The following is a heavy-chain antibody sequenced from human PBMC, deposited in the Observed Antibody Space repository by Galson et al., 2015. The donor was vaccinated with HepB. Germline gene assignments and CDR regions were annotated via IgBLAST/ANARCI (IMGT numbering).Heavy chain of an antibody. CDR3: ASLYNSGYDAFDI. V-gene: IGHV3-30*03. Sequence: SLRLSCAASGFTFSSYGMHWVRQAPGTGLEWVALISYDGSNKYYADSVKGRFTISRDNSKNTLYLQMNSRRAEDTAVFYCASLYNSGYDAFDIWGQGTMVTVSS. D-gene: IGHD6-25*01. J-gene: IGHJ3*02. CDR1: GFTFSSYG. CDR2: ISYDGSNK.